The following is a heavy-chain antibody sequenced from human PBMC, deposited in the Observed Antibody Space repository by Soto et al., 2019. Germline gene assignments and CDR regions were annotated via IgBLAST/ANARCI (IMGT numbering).Heavy chain of an antibody. CDR1: GGAFSSYA. J-gene: IGHJ4*02. CDR3: AREEGGAYGDFFDY. Sequence: GASVKVSCKTSGGAFSSYAISWVRQAPGQGLEWMGGIVPILRRADYAQKFQGRVTMTRDTSTSTVYMELSSLRSEDTAVYYCAREEGGAYGDFFDYWGQGTLVTVSS. V-gene: IGHV1-69*10. CDR2: IVPILRRA. D-gene: IGHD4-17*01.